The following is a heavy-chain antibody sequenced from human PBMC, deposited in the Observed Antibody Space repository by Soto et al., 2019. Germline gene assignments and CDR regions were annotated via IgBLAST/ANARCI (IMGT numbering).Heavy chain of an antibody. CDR1: GFIFSKYS. V-gene: IGHV3-23*01. J-gene: IGHJ4*02. CDR3: AKEFEGFNDH. CDR2: ISGGDGDNT. D-gene: IGHD3-9*01. Sequence: VGSLRLSCAFSGFIFSKYSMTWFLQPPGKGLEWVSSISGGDGDNTYYADSVKGRFTVSRDNSKNTLYLQMNSRRAVDTALYYCAKEFEGFNDHWGQGYLVTVSS.